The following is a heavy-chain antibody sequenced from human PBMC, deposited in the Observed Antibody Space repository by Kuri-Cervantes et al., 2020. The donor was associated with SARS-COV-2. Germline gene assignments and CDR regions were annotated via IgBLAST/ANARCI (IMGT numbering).Heavy chain of an antibody. D-gene: IGHD3-3*01. Sequence: GGSLRLSCAAAGFTFSSYAMHWVRQAPGKGLEWVAVISYDGSNKYYADSVKGRFTISRDNSKNTLYLQMNSLRAEDTAVHYCARDGLLRFLEWLFMYYFDYWGQGTLVTVSS. CDR2: ISYDGSNK. V-gene: IGHV3-30-3*01. CDR3: ARDGLLRFLEWLFMYYFDY. J-gene: IGHJ4*02. CDR1: GFTFSSYA.